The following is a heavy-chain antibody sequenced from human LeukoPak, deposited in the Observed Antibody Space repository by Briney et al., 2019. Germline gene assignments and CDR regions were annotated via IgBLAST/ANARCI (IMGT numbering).Heavy chain of an antibody. J-gene: IGHJ6*03. Sequence: PGGSLRLSCAASGFTFSTYNMNWVRQAPGQGLEWVSYISSSSSTIYYADSVKGRFTISRDNANNSLYLQMNSLRAEDTAVYFCARDRYSYGHYYYYMDVWGKGTTVTVSS. CDR3: ARDRYSYGHYYYYMDV. CDR1: GFTFSTYN. D-gene: IGHD5-18*01. CDR2: ISSSSSTI. V-gene: IGHV3-48*01.